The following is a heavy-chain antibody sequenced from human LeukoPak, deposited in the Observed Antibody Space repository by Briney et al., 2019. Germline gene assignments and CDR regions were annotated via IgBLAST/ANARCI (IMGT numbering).Heavy chain of an antibody. Sequence: ASVKVSCKASGYTFTSYAMNWVRQAPGQGLEWMGWINTNTGNPTYAQGFTGRFVFSLDTSVSTAYLQISSLKAEDTAVYYCARNYGDTPSNWFDPWGQGTMVTVSS. CDR2: INTNTGNP. V-gene: IGHV7-4-1*02. CDR1: GYTFTSYA. D-gene: IGHD4-17*01. CDR3: ARNYGDTPSNWFDP. J-gene: IGHJ5*01.